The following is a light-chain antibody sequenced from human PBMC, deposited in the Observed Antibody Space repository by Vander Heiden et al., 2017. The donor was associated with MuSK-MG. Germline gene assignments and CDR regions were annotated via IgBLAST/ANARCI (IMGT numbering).Light chain of an antibody. J-gene: IGLJ2*01. V-gene: IGLV3-21*02. CDR1: NIGSKS. CDR2: DDS. CDR3: QVWDSSSDHVV. Sequence: YVLTQPPSVSVAPGQTARITCGGNNIGSKSVHWYQQQPGQAPVLVVYDDSARPSGIPERFSGSNSGTTATLTISRVEAGDEADYYCQVWDSSSDHVVFGGGTKLTVL.